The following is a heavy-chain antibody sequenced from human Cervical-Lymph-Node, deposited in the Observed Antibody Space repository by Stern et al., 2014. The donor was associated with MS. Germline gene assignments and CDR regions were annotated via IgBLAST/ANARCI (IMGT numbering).Heavy chain of an antibody. D-gene: IGHD6-13*01. Sequence: QVQLQESGPGLVKPSETLSLTCTVSGGSISGSSYFWGWIRQPPGKGLEWIGSIHYSGSTYYNPSLKSRGTITVNTAKKQVPPKLSSVTAADTAVYHCATQVIVATGTHNNYFDYWGQGTLVTVSS. CDR3: ATQVIVATGTHNNYFDY. CDR2: IHYSGST. J-gene: IGHJ4*02. V-gene: IGHV4-39*01. CDR1: GGSISGSSYF.